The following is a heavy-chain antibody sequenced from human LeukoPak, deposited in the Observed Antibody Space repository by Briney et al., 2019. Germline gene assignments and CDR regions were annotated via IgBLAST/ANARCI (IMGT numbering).Heavy chain of an antibody. D-gene: IGHD1-26*01. CDR1: GFSFSTQR. CDR2: INIDERIT. V-gene: IGHV3-74*01. Sequence: GGSLRLSCAASGFSFSTQRMHWVRQAPGKGLVWVSYINIDERITGYADSVKGRFTISRDNAKNTLYLQMNSLRAEDTAIYYCAKDSIVGPTSGVYWGQGTLVTVSS. CDR3: AKDSIVGPTSGVY. J-gene: IGHJ4*02.